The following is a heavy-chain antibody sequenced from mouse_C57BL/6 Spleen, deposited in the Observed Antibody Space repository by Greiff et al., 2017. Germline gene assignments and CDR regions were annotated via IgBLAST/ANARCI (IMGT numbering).Heavy chain of an antibody. CDR2: INPSSGYT. Sequence: VQLQQSGAELAKPGASVKLSCKASGYTFTSYWMHWVKQRPGQGLEWIGYINPSSGYTKYNQKFKDKATLTADKSSITAYMQLSSLTYEDSAVYDCARFGPNWDRDFDYWGQGTTLTVSS. J-gene: IGHJ2*01. D-gene: IGHD4-1*01. CDR1: GYTFTSYW. V-gene: IGHV1-7*01. CDR3: ARFGPNWDRDFDY.